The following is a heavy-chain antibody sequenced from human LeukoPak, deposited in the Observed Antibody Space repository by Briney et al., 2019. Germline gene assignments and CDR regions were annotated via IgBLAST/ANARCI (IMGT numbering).Heavy chain of an antibody. J-gene: IGHJ1*01. Sequence: PGRSLRLSCAASGFTFSSYAMHWVRQAPGKGLEWVAVISYDGSNKYYADSVKGRFTISRDNSKNTLYLQMNSLRAEDTAVYYCAKDRSPGSGSHSEYFQHWGQGTLVTVSS. CDR1: GFTFSSYA. D-gene: IGHD1-26*01. V-gene: IGHV3-30-3*01. CDR3: AKDRSPGSGSHSEYFQH. CDR2: ISYDGSNK.